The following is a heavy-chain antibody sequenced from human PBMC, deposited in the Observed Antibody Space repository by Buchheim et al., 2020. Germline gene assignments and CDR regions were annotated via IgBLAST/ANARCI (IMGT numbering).Heavy chain of an antibody. CDR1: GFTFSDYY. CDR2: ISNTGGTV. V-gene: IGHV3-11*01. J-gene: IGHJ6*02. Sequence: QVNLVESGGGSVKPGGSLRLSCAASGFTFSDYYMSWIRQTPGKGLEWVSYISNTGGTVYYADSVKGRFTLSRDSAKSSLYLQMNSLGAEDTAVYYCARVGGSGTYYYYYAMDVWGRGTT. CDR3: ARVGGSGTYYYYYAMDV. D-gene: IGHD3-10*01.